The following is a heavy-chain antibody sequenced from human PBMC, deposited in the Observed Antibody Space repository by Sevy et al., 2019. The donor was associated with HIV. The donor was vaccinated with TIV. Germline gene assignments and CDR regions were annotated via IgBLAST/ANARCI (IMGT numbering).Heavy chain of an antibody. V-gene: IGHV4-4*02. Sequence: SETLSLTCAVSGGSISSSNWWSWVRQPPGKGLEWIGEIYHSGSTNYNPSLKSRVTISVDKSKNQFSLKLSSVTAADTAVYYCAGTLYDYIWRSYFNFDYWGQGTLVTVSS. D-gene: IGHD3-16*01. CDR1: GGSISSSNW. J-gene: IGHJ4*02. CDR3: AGTLYDYIWRSYFNFDY. CDR2: IYHSGST.